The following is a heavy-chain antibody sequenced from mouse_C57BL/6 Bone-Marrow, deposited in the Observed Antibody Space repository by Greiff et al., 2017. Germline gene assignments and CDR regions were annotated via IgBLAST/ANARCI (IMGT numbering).Heavy chain of an antibody. CDR2: IYPRSGNT. D-gene: IGHD1-1*01. CDR1: GYTFTSYG. Sequence: VKLMESGAELARPGASVKLSCKASGYTFTSYGISWVKQRTGQGLEWIGEIYPRSGNTYYNEKFKGKATLTADKSSSTAYMELRSLTSEDSAVYFCARSYYGSSSAWFAYWGQGTLVTVSA. CDR3: ARSYYGSSSAWFAY. J-gene: IGHJ3*01. V-gene: IGHV1-81*01.